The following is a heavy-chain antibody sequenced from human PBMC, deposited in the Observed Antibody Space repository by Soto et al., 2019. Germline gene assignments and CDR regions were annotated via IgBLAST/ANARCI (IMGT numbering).Heavy chain of an antibody. V-gene: IGHV3-48*02. CDR2: ISSLSSPR. Sequence: GGSMRLSCAASGFTFSGYSMNWVRQAPGKGLEWVSYISSLSSPRYYAESVEGRFIISRDNAKNSLYLQMNSLRDEDTAVYFCAREDILGARSFDYWGQGALVTVSS. J-gene: IGHJ4*02. CDR3: AREDILGARSFDY. D-gene: IGHD1-26*01. CDR1: GFTFSGYS.